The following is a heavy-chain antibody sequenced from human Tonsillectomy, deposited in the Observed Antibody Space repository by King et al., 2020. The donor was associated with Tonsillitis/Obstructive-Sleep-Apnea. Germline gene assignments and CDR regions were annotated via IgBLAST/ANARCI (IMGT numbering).Heavy chain of an antibody. D-gene: IGHD6-19*01. V-gene: IGHV3-64D*06. J-gene: IGHJ4*02. CDR3: VKYLCIGVAGIAYDY. CDR2: IRNNVGRT. CDR1: GFTFSSYA. Sequence: VQMVESGGGLVQTGGSLRLSCSDSGFTFSSYAMHWVRQAPGKRLEYVSVIRNNVGRTHYADSVKGRFTISRDNSKNTLYLQMSSLRHEDTAVYYSVKYLCIGVAGIAYDYWGQGTLVTVSS.